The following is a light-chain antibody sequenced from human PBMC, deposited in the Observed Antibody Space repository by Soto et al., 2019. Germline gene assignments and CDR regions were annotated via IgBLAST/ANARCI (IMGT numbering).Light chain of an antibody. CDR2: DAS. CDR3: QQYGSSPLIS. J-gene: IGKJ5*01. V-gene: IGKV3-20*01. CDR1: QSVSGY. Sequence: IGLTQSPVTLSLYPWERATLSCRASQSVSGYLVWYQQEPGQAPRLLIYDASTRATGIPDRFSGSGSGRDFTLTISGLEPEDFAVYYCQQYGSSPLISFGQGTRLEIK.